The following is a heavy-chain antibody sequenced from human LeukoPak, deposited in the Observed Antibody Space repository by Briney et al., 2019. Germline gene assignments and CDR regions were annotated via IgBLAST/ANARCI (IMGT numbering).Heavy chain of an antibody. D-gene: IGHD6-6*01. J-gene: IGHJ6*03. CDR2: ISSSSSYI. V-gene: IGHV3-21*01. CDR3: ARDRAARPGGYYYMDV. Sequence: GGSLRLSCAASGFTFSSYEMNWVRQAPGKGLEWVSSISSSSSYIYYADSVKGRFTISRDNAKNSLYLQMNSLRAEDTAVYYCARDRAARPGGYYYMDVWGKGTTVTVSS. CDR1: GFTFSSYE.